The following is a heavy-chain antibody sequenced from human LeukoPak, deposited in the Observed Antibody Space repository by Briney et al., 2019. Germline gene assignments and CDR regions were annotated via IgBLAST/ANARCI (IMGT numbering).Heavy chain of an antibody. CDR1: GGSISGYY. CDR2: INHSGST. V-gene: IGHV4-34*01. J-gene: IGHJ4*02. CDR3: ARGYCSSTSCYGFDY. Sequence: AETLSLTCAVYGGSISGYYWSWIRQPPGKGLEWIGEINHSGSTNDNPSLKSRVTISVDTSKNQFSLKLSSVTAADTAVYYCARGYCSSTSCYGFDYWGQGTLVTVSS. D-gene: IGHD2-2*01.